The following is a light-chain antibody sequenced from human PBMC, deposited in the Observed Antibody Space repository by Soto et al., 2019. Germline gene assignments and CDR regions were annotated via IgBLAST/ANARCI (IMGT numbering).Light chain of an antibody. J-gene: IGLJ3*02. CDR1: SSDVGGYNY. Sequence: ALTQPASVSGSPGQSIPISCTGTSSDVGGYNYVSWYQQHPGKAPKLIIYEVTNRPSGVSNRFSGSKSGNTASLTISGLQAEDEADYYCNSYTTTNSWVFGGGTKLTVL. CDR2: EVT. V-gene: IGLV2-14*01. CDR3: NSYTTTNSWV.